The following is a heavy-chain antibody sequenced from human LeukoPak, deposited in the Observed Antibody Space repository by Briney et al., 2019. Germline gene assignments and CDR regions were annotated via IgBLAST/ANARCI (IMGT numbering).Heavy chain of an antibody. Sequence: SVKVSCKASGGTFSSYAISWVRQAPGQGLEWMGGIIPNFGTANYAQKFQGRVTITTDVSTSTAYMELSSLRSEDTAVYYCARVVEMATINWFDPWGQGTLVTVSS. CDR1: GGTFSSYA. D-gene: IGHD5-24*01. J-gene: IGHJ5*02. CDR2: IIPNFGTA. CDR3: ARVVEMATINWFDP. V-gene: IGHV1-69*05.